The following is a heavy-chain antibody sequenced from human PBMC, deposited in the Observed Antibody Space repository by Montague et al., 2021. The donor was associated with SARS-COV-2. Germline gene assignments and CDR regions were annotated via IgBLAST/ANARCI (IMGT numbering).Heavy chain of an antibody. CDR2: IYNSGST. V-gene: IGHV4-34*01. CDR1: VGSFSGYY. CDR3: ARIGDGYNAPPGY. Sequence: SETLSLTCAVYVGSFSGYYWSWIRQPPGKGLEWIGVIYNSGSTNYSPSLRSRITILVDTSKNQFSLKLRSVTAADTAVYYCARIGDGYNAPPGYWGQGTLGTVSS. J-gene: IGHJ4*02. D-gene: IGHD5-24*01.